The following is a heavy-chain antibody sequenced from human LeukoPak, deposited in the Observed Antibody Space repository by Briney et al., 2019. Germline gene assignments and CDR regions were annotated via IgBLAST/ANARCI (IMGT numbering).Heavy chain of an antibody. CDR2: ISYDGSNK. CDR3: ARGSLYLVRDRDGDDDFDY. D-gene: IGHD3-10*01. J-gene: IGHJ4*02. CDR1: GFTFSDYG. Sequence: QTGGSLRLSCAASGFTFSDYGMHWVRQAPGKGLEWVAVISYDGSNKYYADSLKGRFTISRDNAKNSLYLQMNSLRAEDTAVYYCARGSLYLVRDRDGDDDFDYWGQGTLVTVSS. V-gene: IGHV3-30*03.